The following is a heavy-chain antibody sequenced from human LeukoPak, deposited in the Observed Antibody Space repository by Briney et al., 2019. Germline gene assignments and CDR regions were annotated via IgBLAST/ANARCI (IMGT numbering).Heavy chain of an antibody. CDR2: VRSKEKHYAP. CDR3: AWPGGNLLLLHY. Sequence: PGGSLNLSCTASGSLICGSAVHCVREVWGKGGQGLGCVRSKEKHYAPAYGASMEGRFTISRDESKKSANLHMNSLRNEDTAVSYCAWPGGNLLLLHYWELGPVVSV. CDR1: GSLICGSA. J-gene: IGHJ4*02. V-gene: IGHV3-73*01. D-gene: IGHD2-15*01.